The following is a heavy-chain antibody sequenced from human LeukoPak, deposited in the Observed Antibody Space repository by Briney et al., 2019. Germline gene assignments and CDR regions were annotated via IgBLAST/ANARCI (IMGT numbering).Heavy chain of an antibody. V-gene: IGHV3-23*01. CDR1: GFTFSSYA. CDR2: ISGSGGST. D-gene: IGHD3-22*01. J-gene: IGHJ4*02. CDR3: ARDGDDSSHYFDY. Sequence: GGSLRLSCAASGFTFSSYAMSWVRQAPGKGLEWVSVISGSGGSTYYADSVKGRFTISRDNAKNSLYLQMNSLRAEDTAVYYCARDGDDSSHYFDYWGQGTLVTVSS.